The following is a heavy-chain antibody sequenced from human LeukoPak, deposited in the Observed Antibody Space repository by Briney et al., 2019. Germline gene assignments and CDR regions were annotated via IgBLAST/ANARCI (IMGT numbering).Heavy chain of an antibody. D-gene: IGHD4-23*01. V-gene: IGHV3-21*01. CDR3: ARDLSTVVTPDYFDY. CDR2: ISSSSSYI. Sequence: GGSLRLSCAASGFTFSSYSMNWVRQAPGKGLEWVSSISSSSSYIYYADSVKGRFTISRDNAKNSLYLQMNSLRAEDTAVYYCARDLSTVVTPDYFDYWGQGTLVTVSS. J-gene: IGHJ4*02. CDR1: GFTFSSYS.